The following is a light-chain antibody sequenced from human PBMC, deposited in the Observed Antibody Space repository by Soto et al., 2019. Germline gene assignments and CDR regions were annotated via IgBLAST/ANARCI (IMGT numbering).Light chain of an antibody. CDR3: QQFGSSPGFT. V-gene: IGKV3-20*01. Sequence: EIVLTQSPGTLSLSPGERATLSCRASQSINSRYLAWYQQKPGQAPRLLIYGASSRATGIPDRFSGSGSGTDFIPTISRLEPEDFAVYYCQQFGSSPGFTFGPGTKVDIK. CDR2: GAS. J-gene: IGKJ3*01. CDR1: QSINSRY.